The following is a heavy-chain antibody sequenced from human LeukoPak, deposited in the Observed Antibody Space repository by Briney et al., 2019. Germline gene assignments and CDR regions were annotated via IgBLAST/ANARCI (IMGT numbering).Heavy chain of an antibody. V-gene: IGHV3-30*04. CDR2: MSYDGSNK. Sequence: GRSLRLSCAASGFTFSSHAIHWVRQPPGKGLEWVAVMSYDGSNKNYADSVKGRFSISRDNSKDTLYLQMSSLRTEDTALYYCARVTQTLLWFGEFSDWGRGTLVTVSS. CDR3: ARVTQTLLWFGEFSD. CDR1: GFTFSSHA. J-gene: IGHJ4*02. D-gene: IGHD3-10*01.